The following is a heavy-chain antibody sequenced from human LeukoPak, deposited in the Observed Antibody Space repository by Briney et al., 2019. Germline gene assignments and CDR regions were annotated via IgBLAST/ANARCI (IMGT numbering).Heavy chain of an antibody. Sequence: AASVKVSCKVSGYTLTELSMHWVRQAPGKGLEWMGGFDPEDGKTIYAQKFQGRVTMTEDTSTDTAYMELSSLRSEDTAVYYCATATYYYDSSGSPGDYWGQGTLVTVSS. J-gene: IGHJ4*02. D-gene: IGHD3-22*01. CDR2: FDPEDGKT. V-gene: IGHV1-24*01. CDR1: GYTLTELS. CDR3: ATATYYYDSSGSPGDY.